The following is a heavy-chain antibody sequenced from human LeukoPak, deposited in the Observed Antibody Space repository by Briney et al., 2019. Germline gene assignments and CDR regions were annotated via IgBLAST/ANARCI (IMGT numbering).Heavy chain of an antibody. CDR3: APLTGDEHYFDS. J-gene: IGHJ4*02. CDR1: GYTFTDYY. CDR2: INPIFGGT. D-gene: IGHD7-27*01. V-gene: IGHV1-2*02. Sequence: ASVKVSCKASGYTFTDYYNQRVRQAPGQGLEWLGWINPIFGGTNYAQKFQGRVTMTTDTSISTAYMELSRLRSDDTAVYYCAPLTGDEHYFDSWGQGTLVSVSS.